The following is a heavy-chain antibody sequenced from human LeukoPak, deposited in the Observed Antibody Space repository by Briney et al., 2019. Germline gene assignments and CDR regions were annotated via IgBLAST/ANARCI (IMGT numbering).Heavy chain of an antibody. D-gene: IGHD6-19*01. Sequence: ASVKVSCKASGYTFTSYGISWVRQAPGQGLEWMGWISAYNGNTNYAQKLQGRVTMTTDTSTSTAYVELRSLRSDDTAVYYCAREDSSGWSQIDYWGQGTLVTVSS. CDR2: ISAYNGNT. CDR1: GYTFTSYG. J-gene: IGHJ4*02. V-gene: IGHV1-18*01. CDR3: AREDSSGWSQIDY.